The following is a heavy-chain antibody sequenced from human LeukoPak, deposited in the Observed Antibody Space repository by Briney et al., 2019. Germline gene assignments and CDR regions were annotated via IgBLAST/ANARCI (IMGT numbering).Heavy chain of an antibody. CDR2: INTNTGNP. D-gene: IGHD1-26*01. V-gene: IGHV7-4-1*02. CDR3: ARDGEWELGYYFDY. Sequence: ASVKVSCKASGYTFTSYYMHWVRQAPGQGLEWMGWINTNTGNPTYAQGFTGRFVFSLDTSVSTAYLQISSLKAEDTAVYYCARDGEWELGYYFDYWGQGTLVTVSS. J-gene: IGHJ4*02. CDR1: GYTFTSYY.